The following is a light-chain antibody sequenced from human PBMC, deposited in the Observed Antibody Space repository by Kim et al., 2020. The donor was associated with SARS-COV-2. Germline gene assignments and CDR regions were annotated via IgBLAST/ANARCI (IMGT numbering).Light chain of an antibody. CDR1: KLVDKY. V-gene: IGLV3-1*01. Sequence: SYELTQPPSVSVSPGQTASITCSGDKLVDKYACWYQQKPGQSPVLVIYQDSKRPSGIPERFSGSNSGNTATLTISRTQAMDEADYYCQAWDSSTVVFGGG. J-gene: IGLJ2*01. CDR2: QDS. CDR3: QAWDSSTVV.